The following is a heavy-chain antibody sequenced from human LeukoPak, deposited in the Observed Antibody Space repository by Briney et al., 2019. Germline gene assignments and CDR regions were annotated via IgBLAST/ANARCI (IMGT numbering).Heavy chain of an antibody. V-gene: IGHV3-72*01. CDR3: TRTSYSGSFFDY. J-gene: IGHJ4*02. CDR1: GFSFSDHY. D-gene: IGHD1-26*01. CDR2: TKNKANSYTT. Sequence: GGSLRLSCAASGFSFSDHYMDWVRQAPGKGLEWVGRTKNKANSYTTEYAASAKGRFTISRDDSKNSLYLQMDSLKTEDTAVYYCTRTSYSGSFFDYWGQGTLVTVSS.